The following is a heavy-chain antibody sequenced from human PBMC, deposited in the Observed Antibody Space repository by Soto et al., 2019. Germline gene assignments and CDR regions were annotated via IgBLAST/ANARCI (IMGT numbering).Heavy chain of an antibody. CDR3: ALSLKLYDSSGYYFDY. Sequence: LVKVSCKASGGTFSSYAISWVRQAPGQGLEWMGGIIPIFGTANYAQKFQGRVTITADESTSTAYMELSSLRSEDTAVYYCALSLKLYDSSGYYFDYWGQGTLVTVSS. D-gene: IGHD3-22*01. CDR1: GGTFSSYA. J-gene: IGHJ4*02. CDR2: IIPIFGTA. V-gene: IGHV1-69*13.